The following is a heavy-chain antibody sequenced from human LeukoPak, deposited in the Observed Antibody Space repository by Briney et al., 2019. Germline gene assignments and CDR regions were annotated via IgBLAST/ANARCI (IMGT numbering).Heavy chain of an antibody. Sequence: PSETLSLTCTVSGGSISGSSYYWSWIRQPPGKGLEWIGEINHSGSTNYSPSLKSRVTISVDTSKNQFSLKLSSVTVADTAVYYCASLMTFDYWGQGTLVTVSS. D-gene: IGHD3-16*01. CDR3: ASLMTFDY. CDR1: GGSISGSSYY. J-gene: IGHJ4*02. V-gene: IGHV4-39*07. CDR2: INHSGST.